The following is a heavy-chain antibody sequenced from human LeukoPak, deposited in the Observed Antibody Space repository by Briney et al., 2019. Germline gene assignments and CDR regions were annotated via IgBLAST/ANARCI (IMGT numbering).Heavy chain of an antibody. Sequence: PGGSLRLSCAASGFTFSSYSMNWVRQAPGKGLEWASSISSSSSYIYYADSVKGRFTISRDNAKNSLYLQMNSLRAEDTAVYYCARDGARGSLYTFDIWGQGTMVTVSS. D-gene: IGHD1-26*01. CDR1: GFTFSSYS. V-gene: IGHV3-21*01. CDR3: ARDGARGSLYTFDI. CDR2: ISSSSSYI. J-gene: IGHJ3*02.